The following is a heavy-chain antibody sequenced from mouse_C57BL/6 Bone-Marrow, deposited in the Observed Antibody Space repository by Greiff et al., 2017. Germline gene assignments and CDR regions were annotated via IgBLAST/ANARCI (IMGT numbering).Heavy chain of an antibody. D-gene: IGHD2-4*01. CDR2: INPNNGGT. J-gene: IGHJ2*01. CDR1: GYTFTDYN. CDR3: ARGYDYDYFDY. Sequence: VQLKESGPELVKLGASVKMSCKASGYTFTDYNMHWVKQSHGKSLEWIGYINPNNGGTSYNQKFKGKATLTVNKSSSTAYMELRSLTSEDSAVYYCARGYDYDYFDYWGQGTTLTVSS. V-gene: IGHV1-22*01.